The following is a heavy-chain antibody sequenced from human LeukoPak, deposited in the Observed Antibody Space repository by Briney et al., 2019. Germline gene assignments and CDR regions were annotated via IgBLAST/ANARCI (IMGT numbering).Heavy chain of an antibody. D-gene: IGHD3-3*01. CDR1: GYTFTSYG. Sequence: ASVKLSCKASGYTFTSYGISWVRQAPGQGLESMGWISPYNGNTTYAQKLQGRVTMTTDTSTSTAYMELRSLRSDDTAVYYRARSPLLEIFGVALTDYYFDYWGQGTLVTVSS. V-gene: IGHV1-18*01. CDR3: ARSPLLEIFGVALTDYYFDY. CDR2: ISPYNGNT. J-gene: IGHJ4*02.